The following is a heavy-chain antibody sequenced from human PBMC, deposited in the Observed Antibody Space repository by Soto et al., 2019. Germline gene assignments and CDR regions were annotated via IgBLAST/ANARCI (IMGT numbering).Heavy chain of an antibody. D-gene: IGHD3-22*01. Sequence: GALRLSCAASVFTFSNYEMNWVRQTPGKGLEWVSYISYTGITIYYADSVRGRFTISRDNSKSSLYLQMNSLRAEDTAVYYCARGLRIYYDRSGLHYWGQGTLVTVSS. V-gene: IGHV3-48*03. CDR3: ARGLRIYYDRSGLHY. CDR2: ISYTGITI. J-gene: IGHJ4*02. CDR1: VFTFSNYE.